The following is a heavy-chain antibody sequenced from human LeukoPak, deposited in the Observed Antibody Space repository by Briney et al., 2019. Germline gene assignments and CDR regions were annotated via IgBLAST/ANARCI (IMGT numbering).Heavy chain of an antibody. CDR1: GYTFTGYY. CDR2: INPNSGGT. D-gene: IGHD1-26*01. CDR3: ARLYSGSPPDEITDY. J-gene: IGHJ4*02. V-gene: IGHV1-2*02. Sequence: GASVKVSCKASGYTFTGYYMHWVRQAPGQGLEWMGWINPNSGGTNYAQKFQGRVTMTRDTSISTAYMELSRLRSDDTAVYYCARLYSGSPPDEITDYWGQGTLVTVSS.